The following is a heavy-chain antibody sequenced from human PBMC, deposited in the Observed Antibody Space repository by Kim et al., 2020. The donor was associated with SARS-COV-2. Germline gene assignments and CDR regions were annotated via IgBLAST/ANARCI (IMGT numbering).Heavy chain of an antibody. V-gene: IGHV3-23*01. CDR1: GFSFSNSG. Sequence: GGSLRLSCGASGFSFSNSGISWVRQAPGKGLEWVSSISGSGENTYYADSVRGRFTISRDNSRNTVSLQMNSLRAEDTAVYYCAKSDCGSDCYYSYKNWG. CDR3: AKSDCGSDCYYSYKN. D-gene: IGHD2-21*01. CDR2: ISGSGENT. J-gene: IGHJ1*01.